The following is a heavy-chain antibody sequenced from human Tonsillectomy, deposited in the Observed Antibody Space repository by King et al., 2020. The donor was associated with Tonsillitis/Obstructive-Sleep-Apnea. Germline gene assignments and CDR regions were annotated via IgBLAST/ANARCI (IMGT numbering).Heavy chain of an antibody. Sequence: QLQESGPGLVKPSETLSLTCTVSGRSISSYYWSWIRQPPGKGLEWIGYIYYSGSTNYNPSLKSRVTISVDTSKNQFSLKLSSVTAADTAVYYCARRDGSDWYFDLWGRGTLVTVSS. D-gene: IGHD2-15*01. V-gene: IGHV4-59*08. CDR3: ARRDGSDWYFDL. J-gene: IGHJ2*01. CDR2: IYYSGST. CDR1: GRSISSYY.